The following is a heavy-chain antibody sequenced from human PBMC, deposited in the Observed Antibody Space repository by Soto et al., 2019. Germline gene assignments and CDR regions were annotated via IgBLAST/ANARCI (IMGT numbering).Heavy chain of an antibody. CDR3: ARVGGTVTSDY. D-gene: IGHD4-17*01. CDR2: IYYDGNNK. Sequence: QVQLVESGGGVVQPGRSLRLSCAASGFFISAYGMHWVRQAPGKGLEWVAMIYYDGNNKYYADSVKGRFTISRDNSKNTLYLQMNSLRVEDTAVYYCARVGGTVTSDYWGQGTLVIVSS. J-gene: IGHJ4*02. CDR1: GFFISAYG. V-gene: IGHV3-33*01.